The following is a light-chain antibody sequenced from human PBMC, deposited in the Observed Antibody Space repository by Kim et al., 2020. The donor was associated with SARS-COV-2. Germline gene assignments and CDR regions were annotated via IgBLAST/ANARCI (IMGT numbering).Light chain of an antibody. CDR3: ATWDDSLGGHVV. CDR1: SSNIGKNY. CDR2: KND. V-gene: IGLV1-47*01. Sequence: RFTISCSGSSSNIGKNYLSWYQQIPGTAPKFLIYKNDQRPSGVPDRFSGSKSGTSAFLAISGLRSEDEADYYCATWDDSLGGHVVFGGGTQLTVL. J-gene: IGLJ2*01.